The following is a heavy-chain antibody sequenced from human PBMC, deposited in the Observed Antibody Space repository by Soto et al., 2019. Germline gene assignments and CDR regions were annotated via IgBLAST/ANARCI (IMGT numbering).Heavy chain of an antibody. J-gene: IGHJ3*02. CDR1: GFTFSSYG. D-gene: IGHD3-10*01. CDR2: IWYDGSNK. Sequence: HPGGSLRLSCAASGFTFSSYGMHWVRQAPGKGLEWVAVIWYDGSNKYYADSVKGRFTISRDNSKNTLYLQMNSLRAEDTAVYYCSIAAPSGAFDIWGQGTMVTVSS. CDR3: SIAAPSGAFDI. V-gene: IGHV3-33*01.